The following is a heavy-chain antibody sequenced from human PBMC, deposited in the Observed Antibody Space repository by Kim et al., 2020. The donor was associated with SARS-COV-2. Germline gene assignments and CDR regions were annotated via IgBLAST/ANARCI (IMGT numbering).Heavy chain of an antibody. CDR1: GFTFSTYA. V-gene: IGHV3-23*01. CDR3: AKSVVSSSWPQFDY. CDR2: IGGGGATT. J-gene: IGHJ4*02. Sequence: GGSLRLSCAASGFTFSTYAMNWVRQAPGRGLEWVSVIGGGGATTNYADSVKGRFTISRDNSKNTLYLQMNSLRADDTAVYYCAKSVVSSSWPQFDYCGQG. D-gene: IGHD6-13*01.